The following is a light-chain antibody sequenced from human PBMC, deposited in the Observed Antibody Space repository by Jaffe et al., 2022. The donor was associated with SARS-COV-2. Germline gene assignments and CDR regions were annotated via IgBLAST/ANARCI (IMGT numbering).Light chain of an antibody. V-gene: IGKV3-20*01. J-gene: IGKJ1*01. CDR3: QQYGGSSRT. CDR1: QSLSNNH. Sequence: EIVLTQSPGTLSLSPGEGATLSCRASQSLSNNHLAWYQQKPGQAPRLLIYDASSRATGIPDRFSGSGSGTEYTLTISRLEPEDFAVYYCQQYGGSSRTFGQGTKVEVK. CDR2: DAS.